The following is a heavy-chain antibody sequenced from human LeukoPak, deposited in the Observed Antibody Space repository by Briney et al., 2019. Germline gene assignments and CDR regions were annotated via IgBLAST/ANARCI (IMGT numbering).Heavy chain of an antibody. CDR2: IYHSGST. CDR3: ARVVYSNYRPIRFDP. V-gene: IGHV4-38-2*01. CDR1: VYSLSSGYY. Sequence: SESLSLTCVVPVYSLSSGYYWGWIGKPPGKGRKWIRSIYHSGSTYYNPSLKSRVTISVDTSKNQFSLKLSSVTAADTAVYYCARVVYSNYRPIRFDPWGQGTLVTVSS. J-gene: IGHJ5*02. D-gene: IGHD6-13*01.